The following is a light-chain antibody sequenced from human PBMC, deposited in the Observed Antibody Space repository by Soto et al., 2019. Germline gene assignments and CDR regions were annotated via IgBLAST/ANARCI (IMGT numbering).Light chain of an antibody. Sequence: EVVLTQSPLCLPVTLGQPASISCRSSQSLVYSDGNTFLNCFQQRPGHSPRRIIYKVSNRESGVRDRFRGSGSGTDFTLKISRVEAEDVEVAYCMQGTHWTPSLTFGGGTKVEIK. CDR3: MQGTHWTPSLT. CDR1: QSLVYSDGNTF. CDR2: KVS. J-gene: IGKJ4*01. V-gene: IGKV2-30*01.